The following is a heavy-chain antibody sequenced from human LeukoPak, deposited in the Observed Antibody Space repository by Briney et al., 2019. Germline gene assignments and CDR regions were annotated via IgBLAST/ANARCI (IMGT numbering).Heavy chain of an antibody. CDR1: GYTFTSYD. CDR2: MNPNSGNA. J-gene: IGHJ4*02. V-gene: IGHV1-8*01. Sequence: ASVKVSCKASGYTFTSYDINWVRQATGQGLEWMGWMNPNSGNAGYAQKFQGRVTMTRNTSISTAYMELSSLRSEDTAVYYCARTVYDYVWESYRFDYWGQGTLVTVSS. CDR3: ARTVYDYVWESYRFDY. D-gene: IGHD3-16*02.